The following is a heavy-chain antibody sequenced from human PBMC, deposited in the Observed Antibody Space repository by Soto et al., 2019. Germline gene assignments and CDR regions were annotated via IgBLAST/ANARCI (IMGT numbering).Heavy chain of an antibody. Sequence: SGPTLVNPTQTLTLTCTFSGFSLSTSGVGVGWIRQPPGKALEWLALIYWDDDKRYSPSLKSRLTITKDTSKNQVVLTMTNMDPVDTATYYCAHYRVGNWNDFDAFDIWGQGTMVTVSS. CDR2: IYWDDDK. CDR1: GFSLSTSGVG. D-gene: IGHD1-20*01. V-gene: IGHV2-5*02. CDR3: AHYRVGNWNDFDAFDI. J-gene: IGHJ3*02.